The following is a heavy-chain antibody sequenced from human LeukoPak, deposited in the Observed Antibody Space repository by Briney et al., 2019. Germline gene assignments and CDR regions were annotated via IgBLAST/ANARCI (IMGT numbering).Heavy chain of an antibody. V-gene: IGHV4-38-2*01. Sequence: KTSETLSLTCAVSAYSISSGYYWAWIRQPPGKGLESIGRIYHSGTTYYNPSLKSRVTISVDTSKNQFSLKLSSVTAADTAVYYCARTGYCSGGSCYSDYWGQGTLVTVSS. CDR3: ARTGYCSGGSCYSDY. J-gene: IGHJ4*02. CDR1: AYSISSGYY. D-gene: IGHD2-15*01. CDR2: IYHSGTT.